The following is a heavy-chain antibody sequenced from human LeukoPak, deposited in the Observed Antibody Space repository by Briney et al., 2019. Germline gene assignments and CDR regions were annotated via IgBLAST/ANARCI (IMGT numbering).Heavy chain of an antibody. CDR2: IDHCGTA. Sequence: ASETLSLTCAVYGASYNAYYWSWIRQPPGKGLEWIGDIDHCGTATYNPSLKSRLTISADASKNQFSLKLNSVTDADTAVYYCAVGITILGVAASFDSWGQGNLVIVSS. CDR1: GASYNAYY. CDR3: AVGITILGVAASFDS. J-gene: IGHJ4*02. V-gene: IGHV4-34*01. D-gene: IGHD3-3*01.